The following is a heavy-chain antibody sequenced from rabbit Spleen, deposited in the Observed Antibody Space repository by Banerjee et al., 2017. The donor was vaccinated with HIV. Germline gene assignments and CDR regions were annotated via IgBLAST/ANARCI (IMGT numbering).Heavy chain of an antibody. CDR2: IDTSDGDT. CDR3: ARNYVNVFDP. J-gene: IGHJ2*01. D-gene: IGHD1-1*01. Sequence: LEESGGGLVKPGGTLTLTCTVSGFSFSSNWICWVRQAPGKGLKWIACIDTSDGDTDYANWPKGRFTISKTSSTTVTLQMTSLTAADTATYFCARNYVNVFDPWGPGTLVTVS. CDR1: GFSFSSNW. V-gene: IGHV1S45*01.